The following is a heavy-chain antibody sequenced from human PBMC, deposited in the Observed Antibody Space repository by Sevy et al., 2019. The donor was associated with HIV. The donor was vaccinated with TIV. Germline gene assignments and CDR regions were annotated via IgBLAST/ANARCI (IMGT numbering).Heavy chain of an antibody. D-gene: IGHD4-17*01. J-gene: IGHJ4*02. CDR1: GLTPSTYG. CDR2: IGYDGNNK. V-gene: IGHV3-33*01. Sequence: GGSLRLSCAASGLTPSTYGIHWVRQAPGKGLEWVAVIGYDGNNKFYADSVKGRFTISRDDSKNTVFLQMDSLRAEDTAVYYCARDPRIYGDYPLDYFDYWGQGTLVTVSS. CDR3: ARDPRIYGDYPLDYFDY.